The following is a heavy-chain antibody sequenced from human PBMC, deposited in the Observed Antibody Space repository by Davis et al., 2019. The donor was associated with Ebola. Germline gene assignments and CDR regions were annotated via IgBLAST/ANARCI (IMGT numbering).Heavy chain of an antibody. D-gene: IGHD4/OR15-4a*01. CDR2: INPNSGGT. Sequence: ASVKVSCKASGYTFPSYYMHWVRQAPAQGLEWMGWINPNSGGTNYAQKFQGRVTMTRDTSISTAYMELSRLRSDDTAVYYCARVRVLERPPFNYYYGMDVWGQGTTVTVSS. J-gene: IGHJ6*02. V-gene: IGHV1-2*02. CDR1: GYTFPSYY. CDR3: ARVRVLERPPFNYYYGMDV.